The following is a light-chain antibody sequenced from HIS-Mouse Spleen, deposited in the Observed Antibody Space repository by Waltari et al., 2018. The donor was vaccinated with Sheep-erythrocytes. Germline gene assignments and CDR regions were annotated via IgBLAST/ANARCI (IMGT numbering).Light chain of an antibody. J-gene: IGLJ1*01. Sequence: QSALTQPRPVSGSPGQSVTISCTGTSSDVVGYNYVSWYQQPPGKAPKLMIYDVSKRPSGVPDRFSGSKSGNTASLTISGLQAEDEADYYCCSYAGSYNHVFATGTKVTVL. CDR1: SSDVVGYNY. CDR2: DVS. CDR3: CSYAGSYNHV. V-gene: IGLV2-11*01.